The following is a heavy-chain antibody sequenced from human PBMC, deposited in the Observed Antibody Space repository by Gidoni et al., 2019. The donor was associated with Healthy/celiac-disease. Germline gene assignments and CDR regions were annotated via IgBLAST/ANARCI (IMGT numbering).Heavy chain of an antibody. Sequence: EVQLVESGGGLVQPGGSLRLSCAASGFTFSSYSMNWVRQAPGKGLEWVSYISSSSSTIYYADSVKGRFTISRDNAKNSLYLQMNSLRAEDTAVYYCARDYDSSSWYEGGGYYYYGMDVWGQGTTVTVSS. CDR3: ARDYDSSSWYEGGGYYYYGMDV. CDR1: GFTFSSYS. CDR2: ISSSSSTI. V-gene: IGHV3-48*01. J-gene: IGHJ6*02. D-gene: IGHD6-13*01.